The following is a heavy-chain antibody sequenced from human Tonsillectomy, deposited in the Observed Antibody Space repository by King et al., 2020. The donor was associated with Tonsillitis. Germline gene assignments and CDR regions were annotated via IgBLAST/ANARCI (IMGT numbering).Heavy chain of an antibody. D-gene: IGHD3-3*01. CDR2: IYYSGST. CDR1: GGSISSGGYY. CDR3: ARVEGKAVFYDLDYFDY. Sequence: QLQESGPGLVKPSQTLSLTCTVSGGSISSGGYYWSWIRQHPGKGLEWIGYIYYSGSTYYNPSLKSRVTISVDTSKNHFSLKMSSVTAADTAVYYCARVEGKAVFYDLDYFDYWGQGTLVTVSS. V-gene: IGHV4-31*03. J-gene: IGHJ4*02.